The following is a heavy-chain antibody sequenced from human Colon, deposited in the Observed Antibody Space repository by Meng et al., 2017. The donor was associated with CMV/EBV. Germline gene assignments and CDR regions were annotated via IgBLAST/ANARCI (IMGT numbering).Heavy chain of an antibody. CDR3: ARGVYGMDV. CDR2: IKFDGSDN. J-gene: IGHJ6*02. CDR1: GFIFRGYW. Sequence: GGSLRLSCAASGFIFRGYWMTWVRQAPGKGLEWVANIKFDGSDNNYVDSVKGRFTISRDNAKNTLYLQMNNLRAEDTAVYYCARGVYGMDVWGQGTTVTVSS. V-gene: IGHV3-7*01.